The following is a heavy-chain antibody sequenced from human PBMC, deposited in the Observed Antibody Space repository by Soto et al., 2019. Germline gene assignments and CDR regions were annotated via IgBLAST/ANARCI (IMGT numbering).Heavy chain of an antibody. CDR2: ISGSGGST. CDR3: AKGRSIAVMDV. Sequence: GGSLRLSCVASGFTFSSYAMSWVRQAPGKGLEWVSVISGSGGSTYYADSVKGRFTISRDNSKNTLYLQMNSLRAGDTAIYYCAKGRSIAVMDVWGQGTTVTVSS. V-gene: IGHV3-23*01. D-gene: IGHD6-6*01. J-gene: IGHJ6*02. CDR1: GFTFSSYA.